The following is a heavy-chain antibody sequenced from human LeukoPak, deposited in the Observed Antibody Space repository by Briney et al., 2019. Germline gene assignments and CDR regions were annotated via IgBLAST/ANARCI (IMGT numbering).Heavy chain of an antibody. Sequence: QAGGSLRLSCAASSFIFNNYAMSWVRQAPGEGLEWVSSISTTGSTTYYADSVRGRFTISRGNSQNTLSLQMDSLTAADTAVYSCATYDLWTTYYTFQYWGQGTLVSVSS. V-gene: IGHV3-23*01. CDR1: SFIFNNYA. D-gene: IGHD3-3*01. CDR2: ISTTGSTT. J-gene: IGHJ4*02. CDR3: ATYDLWTTYYTFQY.